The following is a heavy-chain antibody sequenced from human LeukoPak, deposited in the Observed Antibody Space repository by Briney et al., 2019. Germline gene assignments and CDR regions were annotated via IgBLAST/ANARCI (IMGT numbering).Heavy chain of an antibody. J-gene: IGHJ4*02. Sequence: PSETLSLTCTVSGGSISSYYWSWLRQPAGKGLEWIGRIYTSGSTHYNPSLKSRVTMSADTSSNQFSLKLSSVTAADTAVYYCARRGGSYYFGSWGQGTLVTVSS. CDR2: IYTSGST. V-gene: IGHV4-4*07. CDR1: GGSISSYY. CDR3: ARRGGSYYFGS. D-gene: IGHD1-26*01.